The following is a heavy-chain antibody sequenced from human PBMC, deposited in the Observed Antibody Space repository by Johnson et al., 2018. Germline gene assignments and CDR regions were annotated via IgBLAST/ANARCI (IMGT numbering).Heavy chain of an antibody. D-gene: IGHD3-16*01. J-gene: IGHJ3*02. CDR3: ARDYPFDI. CDR2: IYSGGST. V-gene: IGHV3-66*02. CDR1: GFTVSSHY. Sequence: VQLVESGGGLVQPGGSLRLSCAAYGFTVSSHYMSWVRQAPGKGLEWVSVIYSGGSTYYADSVKGRFTISRDNAKNTLYLQMNSLRAEDTAVYYCARDYPFDIWGQGTMVTVSS.